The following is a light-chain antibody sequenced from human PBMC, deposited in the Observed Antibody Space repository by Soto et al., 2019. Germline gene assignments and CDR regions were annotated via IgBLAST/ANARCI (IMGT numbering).Light chain of an antibody. V-gene: IGKV3D-15*01. CDR1: QTVLSN. J-gene: IGKJ4*01. CDR3: QQYNSWPLT. CDR2: GAS. Sequence: EVVLTQSPCTVSLSPLERSTLSCRASQTVLSNLAWYQQKPGQAPRLLIYGASTRATGVPTGISGSGSGTEFTLTISSLQSEDFAVYYCQQYNSWPLTFGGGTKVDIK.